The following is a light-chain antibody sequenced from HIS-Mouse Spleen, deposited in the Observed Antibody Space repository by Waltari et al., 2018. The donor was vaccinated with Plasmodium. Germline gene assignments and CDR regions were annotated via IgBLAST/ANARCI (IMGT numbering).Light chain of an antibody. CDR3: QQYYSTPLT. J-gene: IGKJ4*01. Sequence: DIVMTQSPDSLALSLGERSTIICKASQSVLYSSNNKNYLAWYQQKPGQPPKLLIYWASTRESGVPDRFSGSGSGTDFTLTISSLQAEDVAVYYCQQYYSTPLTFGGGTKVEIK. CDR2: WAS. CDR1: QSVLYSSNNKNY. V-gene: IGKV4-1*01.